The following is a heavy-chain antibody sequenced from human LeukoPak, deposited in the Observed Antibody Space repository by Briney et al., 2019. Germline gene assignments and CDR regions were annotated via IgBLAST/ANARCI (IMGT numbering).Heavy chain of an antibody. D-gene: IGHD6-19*01. CDR3: ASTPLYSSGWYGDYYYYYMDV. V-gene: IGHV1-18*01. J-gene: IGHJ6*03. CDR2: ISAYNGNT. CDR1: GYTFTNYG. Sequence: GASVTVSCKASGYTFTNYGISWVRQAPGQGLEWMGWISAYNGNTNYAQKLQGRVTMTTDTSTSTAYMELRSLRSDDTAVYYCASTPLYSSGWYGDYYYYYMDVWGKGTTVTVSS.